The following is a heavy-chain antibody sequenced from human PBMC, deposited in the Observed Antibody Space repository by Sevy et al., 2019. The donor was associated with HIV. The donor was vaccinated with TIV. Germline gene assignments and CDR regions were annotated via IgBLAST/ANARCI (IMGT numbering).Heavy chain of an antibody. CDR3: ARDLAVYSSSSRVYGMDV. Sequence: GGSLRLSCAASGFTFSSYAMHWVRQAPGKGLEWVAVISYDGSNKYYADSVKGRFTISRDNSKKTLYLQMNSLRAEDTAVYYCARDLAVYSSSSRVYGMDVWGQGTTVTVSS. V-gene: IGHV3-30-3*01. J-gene: IGHJ6*02. CDR2: ISYDGSNK. D-gene: IGHD6-6*01. CDR1: GFTFSSYA.